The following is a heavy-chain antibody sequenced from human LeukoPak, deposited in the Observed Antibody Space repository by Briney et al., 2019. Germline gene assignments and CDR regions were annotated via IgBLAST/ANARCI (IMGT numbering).Heavy chain of an antibody. CDR2: ISWNSRNI. D-gene: IGHD3-9*01. CDR3: TKGDWFDN. V-gene: IGHV3-9*01. J-gene: IGHJ4*02. Sequence: VQPGRSLRLSCVASGFNFHDYTMHWVRQAPGKGLEWVSGISWNSRNIAYADSMKGRFTISRDNAKKSLYLQMNSPRLEDAALYYCTKGDWFDNWGQGTLVSVSS. CDR1: GFNFHDYT.